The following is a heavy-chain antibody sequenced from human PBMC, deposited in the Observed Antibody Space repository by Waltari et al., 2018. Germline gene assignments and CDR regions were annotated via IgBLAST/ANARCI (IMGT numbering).Heavy chain of an antibody. D-gene: IGHD3-3*01. Sequence: QVQLVQSGAEVKKPGASVKVSCKVYGYTLTELSMHWVRQAPGKGLEGMGGFAPEDGETIYAQKFQGRVTMTEDTSTDTAYMELSSLRSEDTAVYYCATEVGTIFGVVIPTYYYGMDVWGQGTTVTVSS. J-gene: IGHJ6*02. CDR1: GYTLTELS. CDR2: FAPEDGET. CDR3: ATEVGTIFGVVIPTYYYGMDV. V-gene: IGHV1-24*01.